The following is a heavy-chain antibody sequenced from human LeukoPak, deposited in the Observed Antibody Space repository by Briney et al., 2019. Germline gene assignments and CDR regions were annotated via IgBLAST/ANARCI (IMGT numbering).Heavy chain of an antibody. CDR2: MYSNGDT. D-gene: IGHD3-22*01. CDR1: GFTVSANY. V-gene: IGHV3-66*01. J-gene: IGHJ4*02. Sequence: SGGSLRLSCVASGFTVSANYMTWVRQAPGKGLEWVSLMYSNGDTYYAESVKGRFTLSRDTSKNTLYLHMNSLRVEDTALYYCARDRGGYYYYPLDYWGQGILVTVSS. CDR3: ARDRGGYYYYPLDY.